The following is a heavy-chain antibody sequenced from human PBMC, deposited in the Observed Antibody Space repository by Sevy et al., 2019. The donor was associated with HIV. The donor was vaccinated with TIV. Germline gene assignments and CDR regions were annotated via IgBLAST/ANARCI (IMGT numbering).Heavy chain of an antibody. CDR3: AREHWPGTDFDY. Sequence: GGSLRLSCAASGFAFSNYYAMHWVRQAPGKGLEWVALISSDGSNKYYADSVRGLFTISRDNSKNTLYLQMNSLRVEDTAVYYCAREHWPGTDFDYWGQGTLVTVSS. J-gene: IGHJ4*02. V-gene: IGHV3-30-3*01. CDR2: ISSDGSNK. CDR1: GFAFSNYYA. D-gene: IGHD3-10*01.